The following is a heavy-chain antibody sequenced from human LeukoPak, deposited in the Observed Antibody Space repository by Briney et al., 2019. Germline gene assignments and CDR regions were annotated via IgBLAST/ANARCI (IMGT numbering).Heavy chain of an antibody. D-gene: IGHD4-17*01. CDR2: IIPILGIA. CDR1: GGTCSSYT. J-gene: IGHJ4*02. CDR3: ARTRDYGDYGEN. Sequence: SEKVSCKASGGTCSSYTISWVRQAPGQGLEWMGRIIPILGIANYAQKFQGRVTITADKSTSTAYMELSSLRSEDTAVYYCARTRDYGDYGENWGQGTLVTVSS. V-gene: IGHV1-69*02.